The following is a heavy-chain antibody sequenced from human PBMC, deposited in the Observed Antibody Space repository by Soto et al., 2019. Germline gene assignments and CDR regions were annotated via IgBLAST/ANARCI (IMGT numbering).Heavy chain of an antibody. CDR2: IYHSGTA. CDR1: GYSITSGDS. V-gene: IGHV4-38-2*01. Sequence: PSETLSLTCAVSGYSITSGDSWGWFRQPPGKGLEWIGTIYHSGTAYYNPSPTSRVTISIDTSKHQFSLTLSSVTAADSAVYYCSRGVNLWGQGVLVTVSS. D-gene: IGHD2-21*01. J-gene: IGHJ4*02. CDR3: SRGVNL.